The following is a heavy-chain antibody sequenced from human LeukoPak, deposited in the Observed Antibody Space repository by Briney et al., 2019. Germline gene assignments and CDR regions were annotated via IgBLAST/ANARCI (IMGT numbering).Heavy chain of an antibody. CDR1: GFTFSSYA. J-gene: IGHJ4*02. Sequence: GGSLRLSCSAYGFTFSSYALSWVRQAPGKGLEWVSGISGSGGWTNYADSVKGRFTISRDNSKNTVYLPMNSQRAEDTAVYYSAKAEGSAGYYYDNTGYYNLDYWGQGTLVTVSS. V-gene: IGHV3-23*01. CDR2: ISGSGGWT. D-gene: IGHD3-22*01. CDR3: AKAEGSAGYYYDNTGYYNLDY.